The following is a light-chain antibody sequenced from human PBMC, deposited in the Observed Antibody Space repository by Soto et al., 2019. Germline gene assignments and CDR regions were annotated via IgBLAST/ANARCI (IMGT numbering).Light chain of an antibody. CDR3: SSYTTNSTYVV. Sequence: QSALTQPASVSGSPGQSITISCTGTSGDVGGYNYVSWYQHHPGKAPKLMIYDVSNRPSGVSNRFSGSKSGNTASLTIFGLQAEDEADYYCSSYTTNSTYVVFGGGTKVTVL. J-gene: IGLJ2*01. V-gene: IGLV2-14*03. CDR1: SGDVGGYNY. CDR2: DVS.